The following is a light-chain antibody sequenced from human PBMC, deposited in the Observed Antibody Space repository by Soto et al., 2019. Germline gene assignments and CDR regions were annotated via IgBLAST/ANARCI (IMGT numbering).Light chain of an antibody. V-gene: IGLV2-14*01. CDR1: SSDVGGYNY. CDR2: DVS. CDR3: SSYTSSSTSLYV. J-gene: IGLJ1*01. Sequence: QSVLTQPASVSGSPGQSITISCTGTSSDVGGYNYVSWYQQHPGKAPKLMIYDVSNRPPGVSNRFSGSKSGNTASLTISGLQAEDGADYYCSSYTSSSTSLYVFGTGTKVTVL.